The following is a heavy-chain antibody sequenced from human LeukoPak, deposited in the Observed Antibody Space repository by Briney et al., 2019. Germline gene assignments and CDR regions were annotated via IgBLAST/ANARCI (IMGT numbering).Heavy chain of an antibody. D-gene: IGHD4-17*01. Sequence: SETLSLTCTVSGGSVSNYYWSWIRQSPGKGLEWIGYIYYTETSYNPSLKSRVTISVDTSKNQFSLKLSSVTAADTAVYYCASNPVTTILGSLRRSGALDYWGQGTLVTVSS. CDR1: GGSVSNYY. V-gene: IGHV4-59*08. CDR2: IYYTET. J-gene: IGHJ4*02. CDR3: ASNPVTTILGSLRRSGALDY.